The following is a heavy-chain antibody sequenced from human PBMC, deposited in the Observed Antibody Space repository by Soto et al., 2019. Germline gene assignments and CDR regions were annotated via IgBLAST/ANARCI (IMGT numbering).Heavy chain of an antibody. Sequence: SQTLSRTCAISGDSVSSNSAAWKWIRQCPSRGLEWLGRTYYRSKWYNDYAVSVKSRITINPDTSKNQFSLQLNSVTPEDTAVYYCARGSGSYLDYFDYWGQGTLVTVSS. J-gene: IGHJ4*02. D-gene: IGHD1-26*01. CDR3: ARGSGSYLDYFDY. CDR2: TYYRSKWYN. CDR1: GDSVSSNSAA. V-gene: IGHV6-1*01.